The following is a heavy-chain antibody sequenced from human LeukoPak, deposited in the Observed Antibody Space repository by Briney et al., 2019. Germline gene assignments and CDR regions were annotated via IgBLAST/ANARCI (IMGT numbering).Heavy chain of an antibody. Sequence: ASVKVSCKASGYTFTSYDINWVRQATGQGLEWMGGIIPIFGTANYAQKFQGRVTITADESTSTAYMELSSLRSEDTAVYYCARDSGSPSIWGQGTLVTVSS. V-gene: IGHV1-69*13. CDR2: IIPIFGTA. J-gene: IGHJ4*02. CDR3: ARDSGSPSI. D-gene: IGHD3-22*01. CDR1: GYTFTSYD.